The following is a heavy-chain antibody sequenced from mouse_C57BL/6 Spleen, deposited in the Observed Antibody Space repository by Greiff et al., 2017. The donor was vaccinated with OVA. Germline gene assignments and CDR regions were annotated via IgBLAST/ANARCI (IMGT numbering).Heavy chain of an antibody. Sequence: DVMLVESGGGLVKPGGSLKLSCAASGFTFSDYGMHWVRQAPEKGLEWVAYISSGSSTIYYADTVKGRFTISRDNAKNTLFLQMTSLRSEDTAMYYCARQNWDDYFDYWGQGTTLTVSS. D-gene: IGHD4-1*01. CDR1: GFTFSDYG. V-gene: IGHV5-17*01. CDR2: ISSGSSTI. CDR3: ARQNWDDYFDY. J-gene: IGHJ2*01.